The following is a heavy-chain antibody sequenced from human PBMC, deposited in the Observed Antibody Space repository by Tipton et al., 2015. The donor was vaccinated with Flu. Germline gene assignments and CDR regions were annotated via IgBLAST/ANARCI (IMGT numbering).Heavy chain of an antibody. CDR2: IYHSGST. V-gene: IGHV4-38-2*02. Sequence: LRLSCTVSGYSISSGYYWGWIRQPPGKGLEWIGSIYHSGSTYYNPSLKSRVTISVDTSKNQFSLKLSSVTAADTAVYYCARDAMIVAEGWFDPWGQGTLVTVSS. D-gene: IGHD3-22*01. J-gene: IGHJ5*02. CDR1: GYSISSGYY. CDR3: ARDAMIVAEGWFDP.